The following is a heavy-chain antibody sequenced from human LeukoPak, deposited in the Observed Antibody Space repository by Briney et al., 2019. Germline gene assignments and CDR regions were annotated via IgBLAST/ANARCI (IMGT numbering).Heavy chain of an antibody. CDR1: GFTFSSYY. J-gene: IGHJ4*02. CDR2: ISSSSNQI. Sequence: GGSLRLSCAASGFTFSSYYMNWVRQAPGQGLQWVSYISSSSNQIYYADSVKGRFTISRDNAKNSLYLQMSSLRAEDTAVYYCARSSPVAIDYWGQGSLVTVSS. V-gene: IGHV3-21*01. CDR3: ARSSPVAIDY. D-gene: IGHD4-23*01.